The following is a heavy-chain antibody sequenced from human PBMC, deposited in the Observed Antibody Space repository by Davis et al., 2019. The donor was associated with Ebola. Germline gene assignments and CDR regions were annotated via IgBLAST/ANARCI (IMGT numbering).Heavy chain of an antibody. D-gene: IGHD6-19*01. J-gene: IGHJ3*02. CDR1: GGSISSYY. CDR2: IYNSGST. V-gene: IGHV4-59*01. CDR3: AREAAGDAFDI. Sequence: MPSETLSLTCTVSGGSISSYYWSWIRQPPGKGLEWIGYIYNSGSTNYKPSLKSRVTISVDTSKNQFSLKLSSVTAADTAVYYYAREAAGDAFDIWGQGTMVTVSS.